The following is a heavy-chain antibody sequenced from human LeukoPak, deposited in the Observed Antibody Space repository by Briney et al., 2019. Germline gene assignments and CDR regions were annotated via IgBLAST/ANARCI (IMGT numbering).Heavy chain of an antibody. J-gene: IGHJ5*02. CDR2: MSSEGNNK. V-gene: IGHV3-30*03. D-gene: IGHD2-2*01. Sequence: GRALRLSCAASGFTFRNYVMHRVRQAPDTGLERVALMSSEGNNKYYADSVKGGFTLSRDTSTDTLYLQMSSLGTEDTAVYYSAIDALNGGYASWGQGTLVTVSS. CDR3: AIDALNGGYAS. CDR1: GFTFRNYV.